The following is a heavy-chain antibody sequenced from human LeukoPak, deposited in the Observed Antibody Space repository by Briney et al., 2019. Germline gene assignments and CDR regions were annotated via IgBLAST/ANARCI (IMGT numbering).Heavy chain of an antibody. CDR1: GFTFSSYG. Sequence: GGSLRLSCAASGFTFSSYGMHWVRQAPGKGLEWVAFIRYDGSNKYYADSVKGRFTISRDNSKNTLYLQMNSLRAEDTAVYYCAKTLGLYYYGSGTASAFDIWGQGTMVTVSS. CDR3: AKTLGLYYYGSGTASAFDI. J-gene: IGHJ3*02. V-gene: IGHV3-30*02. D-gene: IGHD3-10*01. CDR2: IRYDGSNK.